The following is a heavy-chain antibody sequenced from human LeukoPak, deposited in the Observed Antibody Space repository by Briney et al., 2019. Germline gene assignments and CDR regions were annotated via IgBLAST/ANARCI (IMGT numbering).Heavy chain of an antibody. CDR1: GFTFSSYE. CDR3: AKDIEGEMFVAGEIFDS. D-gene: IGHD2-21*01. J-gene: IGHJ5*01. V-gene: IGHV3-30*02. Sequence: GGSLRLSCAASGFTFSSYEMNWVRQAPGKGLEWVAFIRYDANKKHYADSVKGRFSISRDNSKNTVYLQMSSLRGEDTAVYYCAKDIEGEMFVAGEIFDSWGQGTLVSVTS. CDR2: IRYDANKK.